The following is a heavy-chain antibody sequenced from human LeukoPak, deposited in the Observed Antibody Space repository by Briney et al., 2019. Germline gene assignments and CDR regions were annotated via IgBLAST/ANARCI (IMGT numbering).Heavy chain of an antibody. CDR1: GYTFTSYA. CDR2: INAGNGDT. J-gene: IGHJ4*02. V-gene: IGHV1-3*01. CDR3: ARDPRSGYHDY. D-gene: IGHD3-22*01. Sequence: AAVKVSCKASGYTFTSYAIQWVRQAPGQRLEWMGWINAGNGDTKYSQRSQGRVTITRDTSASTAYMELSSLRSEDTAVYYCARDPRSGYHDYWGQGTLVTVSS.